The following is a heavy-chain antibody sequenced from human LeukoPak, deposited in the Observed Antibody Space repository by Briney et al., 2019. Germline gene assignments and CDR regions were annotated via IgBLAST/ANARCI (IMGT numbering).Heavy chain of an antibody. Sequence: GGSLRLSCAAPGFTFSNAWMRWVRQAPGKGLEWVGRIKSKTDGGTTDYAAPVKGRFTISRDDSKNTLYLQMNSLKTEDTAVYYCTKWDYGGNAFDIWGQGTMVTVSS. CDR2: IKSKTDGGTT. D-gene: IGHD4-23*01. CDR1: GFTFSNAW. CDR3: TKWDYGGNAFDI. J-gene: IGHJ3*02. V-gene: IGHV3-15*01.